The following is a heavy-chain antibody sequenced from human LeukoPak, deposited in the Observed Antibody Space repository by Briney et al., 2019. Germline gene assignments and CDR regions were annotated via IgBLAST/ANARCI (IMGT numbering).Heavy chain of an antibody. CDR3: VSSSSWYGGYFQH. J-gene: IGHJ1*01. V-gene: IGHV3-66*01. CDR1: GFSVSSNY. D-gene: IGHD6-13*01. Sequence: GGSLRLSCAASGFSVSSNYMSWVRQAPGKGLEWVSVIYSGGITYYADSVKGRFTISRDNSKNTLYLQMSSLRAEDTAVYYCVSSSSWYGGYFQHWGQGTLVTVSS. CDR2: IYSGGIT.